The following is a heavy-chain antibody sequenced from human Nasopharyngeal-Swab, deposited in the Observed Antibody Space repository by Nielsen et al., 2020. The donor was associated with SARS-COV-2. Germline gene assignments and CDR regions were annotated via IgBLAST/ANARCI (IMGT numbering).Heavy chain of an antibody. V-gene: IGHV4-30-4*01. CDR2: IYYSGST. D-gene: IGHD2-2*03. CDR1: GGSISSGDYY. CDR3: ARDDGYCSSTSCYSVGMDV. J-gene: IGHJ6*02. Sequence: SETLSLTCTVSGGSISSGDYYWSWIRQPPGKGLEWIGYIYYSGSTYYNPSLKSRVTISVDTSKNQFSLKLSSVTAADTAVYYCARDDGYCSSTSCYSVGMDVWGQGTTVTVSS.